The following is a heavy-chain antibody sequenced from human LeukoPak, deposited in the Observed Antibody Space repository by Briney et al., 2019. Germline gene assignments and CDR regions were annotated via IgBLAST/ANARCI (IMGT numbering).Heavy chain of an antibody. CDR2: INHSGST. CDR1: GGSFSGYC. CDR3: ARVAGSSSLDY. V-gene: IGHV4-34*01. J-gene: IGHJ4*02. D-gene: IGHD6-6*01. Sequence: SETLSLTCAVYGGSFSGYCWSWIRQPPGKGLEWIGEINHSGSTNYNPSLKSRVTISVDTSKNQFSLKLSSVTAADTAVYYCARVAGSSSLDYWGQGTLVTVSS.